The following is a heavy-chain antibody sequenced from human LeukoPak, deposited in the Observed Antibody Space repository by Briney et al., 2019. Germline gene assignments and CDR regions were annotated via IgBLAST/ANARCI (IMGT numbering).Heavy chain of an antibody. Sequence: SETLSLTCTVSGGSISSYYWSWIRQPPGKGLEWIGYIYYSGSTNYNPSLKSRVTISVDTSKNQFSLKLSSVTAADTAVYYCARERTLFPGDSSGYFDYWGQGILVTVS. CDR2: IYYSGST. CDR3: ARERTLFPGDSSGYFDY. V-gene: IGHV4-59*12. D-gene: IGHD3-22*01. J-gene: IGHJ4*02. CDR1: GGSISSYY.